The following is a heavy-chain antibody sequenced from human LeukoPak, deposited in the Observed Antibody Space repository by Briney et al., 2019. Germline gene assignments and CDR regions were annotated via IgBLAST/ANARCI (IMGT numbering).Heavy chain of an antibody. CDR2: ISWNSGSI. Sequence: GGSLRLSCAASGFTFDDYAMHWVRQAPGKGLEWVSGISWNSGSIGYADSVKGRFTISRDNAKNSLYLQMNSLRAEDTAVYYCAREITRPFDIWGQGTMVTVSS. J-gene: IGHJ3*02. CDR1: GFTFDDYA. V-gene: IGHV3-9*01. D-gene: IGHD1-14*01. CDR3: AREITRPFDI.